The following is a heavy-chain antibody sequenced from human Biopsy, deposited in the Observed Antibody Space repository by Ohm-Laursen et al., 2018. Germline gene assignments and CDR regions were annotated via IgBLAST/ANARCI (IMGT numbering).Heavy chain of an antibody. D-gene: IGHD6-19*01. V-gene: IGHV1-46*01. Sequence: SVKVSCKASGYTFASYYMHWVRQAPGQGLEWMGMINPSGSTTSYPQIFQGRVTMTRDTSKSTVYMELSSLRSADTAVYFCARNTGWYGDLYYFDYWGQGTLVTVSS. CDR3: ARNTGWYGDLYYFDY. CDR2: INPSGSTT. CDR1: GYTFASYY. J-gene: IGHJ4*02.